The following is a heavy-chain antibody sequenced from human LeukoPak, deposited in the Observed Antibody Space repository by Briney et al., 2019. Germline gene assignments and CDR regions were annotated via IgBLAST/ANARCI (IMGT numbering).Heavy chain of an antibody. Sequence: PSETLSLTCTISGGSISIYYWSWIRQPPGKGLECIGYIYDSGYTNYNPSLKSRVTISGDTSKNQFSLKLTSVTAADTALYYCARERGRPGYFDYWGQGTLVTVSS. CDR3: ARERGRPGYFDY. J-gene: IGHJ4*02. CDR1: GGSISIYY. CDR2: IYDSGYT. V-gene: IGHV4-59*01.